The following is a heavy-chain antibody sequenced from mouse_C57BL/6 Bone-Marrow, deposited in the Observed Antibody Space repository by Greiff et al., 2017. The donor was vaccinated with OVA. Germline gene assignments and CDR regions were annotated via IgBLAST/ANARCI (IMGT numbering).Heavy chain of an antibody. Sequence: EVQLQQSGPELVKPGASVKISCKASGYTFTDYYMNWVKQSPGKSLEWIGDINPNNGGTSYNQQFKGKATLTVDKSSSTAYMELRSLTSEDSAVYYGARGGYYSYLYWDFDVWGTGTTVTVAS. CDR3: ARGGYYSYLYWDFDV. CDR2: INPNNGGT. D-gene: IGHD2-12*01. J-gene: IGHJ1*03. CDR1: GYTFTDYY. V-gene: IGHV1-26*01.